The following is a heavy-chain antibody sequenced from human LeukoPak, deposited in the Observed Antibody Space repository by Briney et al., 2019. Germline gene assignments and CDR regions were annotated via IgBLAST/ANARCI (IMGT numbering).Heavy chain of an antibody. J-gene: IGHJ4*02. V-gene: IGHV3-23*01. CDR2: ITNGGGNT. CDR3: ARNYYGSGSYYNLGY. Sequence: GGSLRLSCGASGSTFSNYAISWVRQAPGKGLEWVSGITNGGGNTNYADSVKVRFTISRDNAKNTLYLQMNSLRAEDTAVYYCARNYYGSGSYYNLGYWGQGTLVTVSS. D-gene: IGHD3-10*01. CDR1: GSTFSNYA.